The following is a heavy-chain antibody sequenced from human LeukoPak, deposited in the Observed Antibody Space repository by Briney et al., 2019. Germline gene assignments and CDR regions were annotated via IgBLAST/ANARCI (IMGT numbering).Heavy chain of an antibody. CDR2: INLKSGAT. CDR1: GYSFSDYY. CDR3: ARTGSGWFRPDY. J-gene: IGHJ4*02. V-gene: IGHV1-2*02. D-gene: IGHD6-19*01. Sequence: GASVKVSCKTFGYSFSDYYMQWVRQAPGQGLEWMGWINLKSGATHSPQKFQGRVTMTRDTSISAVYMELHRVASDDTAVYYCARTGSGWFRPDYWGQGTLVTVSS.